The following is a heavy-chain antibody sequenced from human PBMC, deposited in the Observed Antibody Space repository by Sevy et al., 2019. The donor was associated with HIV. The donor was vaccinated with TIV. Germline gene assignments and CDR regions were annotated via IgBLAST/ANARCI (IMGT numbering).Heavy chain of an antibody. J-gene: IGHJ4*02. CDR1: GYTFTSYG. D-gene: IGHD7-27*01. CDR2: ISAYNGNT. V-gene: IGHV1-18*01. Sequence: ASVKVSCKASGYTFTSYGISWVRQAPGQGLEWMGWISAYNGNTNYAQKLQGRVTMTTDTSTSTAYMELRSLGSDETAVYYCARDGYLGTESYYFDYWGQGTLVTVSS. CDR3: ARDGYLGTESYYFDY.